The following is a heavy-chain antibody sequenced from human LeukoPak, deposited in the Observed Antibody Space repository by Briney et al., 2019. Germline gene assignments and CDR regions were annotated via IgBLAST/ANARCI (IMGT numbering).Heavy chain of an antibody. V-gene: IGHV3-23*01. Sequence: GGSLRLSCAASGFTFSSYAMSWVRQAPGKGLEWVSAISGSGGSTYYADSVKGRFTISRDNSKNTLYLQMNSLRAEDTAVYYCAKRPGVYSSSWYSDYWGQGTLVTVSS. J-gene: IGHJ4*02. CDR3: AKRPGVYSSSWYSDY. D-gene: IGHD6-13*01. CDR2: ISGSGGST. CDR1: GFTFSSYA.